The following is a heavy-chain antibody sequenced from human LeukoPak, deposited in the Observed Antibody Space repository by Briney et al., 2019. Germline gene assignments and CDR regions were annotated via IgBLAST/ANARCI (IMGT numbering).Heavy chain of an antibody. Sequence: PGGSLRLSCAASGFTFSSYWMSWVRQAPGKGLEWVANIKQDGSEKYYVDSVKGRFTISRDNAKNSLYLQMNSLRAEDTAVYYWASKKTYYYDSSSVGEFDYWGQGTLVTVSS. CDR1: GFTFSSYW. J-gene: IGHJ4*02. CDR3: ASKKTYYYDSSSVGEFDY. CDR2: IKQDGSEK. D-gene: IGHD3-22*01. V-gene: IGHV3-7*01.